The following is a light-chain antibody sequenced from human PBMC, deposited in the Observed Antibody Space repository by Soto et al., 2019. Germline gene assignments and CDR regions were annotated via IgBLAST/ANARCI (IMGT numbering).Light chain of an antibody. Sequence: DTHMTQSPSSLSASVGDRVTITCRASQSIDSYVNWYQQKSGQAPKLLIYAASSLRSGVPSRFSGTGSGTDFTLTITSLQPEDFASYHCQQSYSSPPTFGQGTKLEIK. J-gene: IGKJ2*01. CDR3: QQSYSSPPT. CDR1: QSIDSY. CDR2: AAS. V-gene: IGKV1-39*01.